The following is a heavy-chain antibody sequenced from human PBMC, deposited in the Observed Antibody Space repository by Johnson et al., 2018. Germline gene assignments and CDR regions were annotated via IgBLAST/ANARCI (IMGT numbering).Heavy chain of an antibody. D-gene: IGHD1-26*01. CDR2: ISSSSSTI. CDR3: ARAIVGKGYFQH. Sequence: VQLVQSGGGLVQPGGSLRLSCAASGFTFSSYSMNWVRQAPGKGLEWVSYISSSSSTIYYADSVKGRFTISRDNAKNSMYLQMNSLRDEDTAGYYCARAIVGKGYFQHWGQGTLVTVSS. V-gene: IGHV3-48*02. CDR1: GFTFSSYS. J-gene: IGHJ1*01.